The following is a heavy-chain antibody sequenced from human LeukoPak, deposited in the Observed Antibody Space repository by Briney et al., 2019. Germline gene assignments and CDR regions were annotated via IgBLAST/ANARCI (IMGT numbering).Heavy chain of an antibody. CDR2: TYYRSKWFR. D-gene: IGHD4-11*01. Sequence: SQTLSLTCAISGDCVSSNTAAWNWIRQSPSRGLEWLGRTYYRSKWFRDYAVSVKSRITIDADTSKNQFSLQLNSVTPEDTAVYYCARKGTVTTPFDYWGQGILVTVSS. V-gene: IGHV6-1*01. CDR1: GDCVSSNTAA. J-gene: IGHJ4*02. CDR3: ARKGTVTTPFDY.